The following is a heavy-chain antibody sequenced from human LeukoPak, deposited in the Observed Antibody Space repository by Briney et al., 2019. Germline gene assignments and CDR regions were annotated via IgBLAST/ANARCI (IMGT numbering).Heavy chain of an antibody. CDR3: ASFPDLTIE. D-gene: IGHD3-3*01. CDR1: GGSISSSSYY. CDR2: IYYSGST. Sequence: SETLSLTCTVSGGSISSSSYYWGWIRQPPGKGLEWIGSIYYSGSTYYNPSLESRVTISVDTSKNQFSLKLSSVTAADTAVYYCASFPDLTIEWGQGTLVTVSS. J-gene: IGHJ4*02. V-gene: IGHV4-39*01.